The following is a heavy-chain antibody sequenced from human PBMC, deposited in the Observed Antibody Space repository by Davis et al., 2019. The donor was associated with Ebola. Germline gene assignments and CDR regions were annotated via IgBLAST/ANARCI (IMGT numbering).Heavy chain of an antibody. CDR1: RFTFSKYA. V-gene: IGHV3-7*01. Sequence: GESLKISCAASRFTFSKYAMTWVRQAPGRGLEWVASIKQDGSDKYYVDSVKGRFTISRDNAKDLLFLQMSSLRGEDTAIYYCVTDRGLGWFDPWGQGTLVTVSS. CDR2: IKQDGSDK. CDR3: VTDRGLGWFDP. J-gene: IGHJ5*02. D-gene: IGHD3-10*01.